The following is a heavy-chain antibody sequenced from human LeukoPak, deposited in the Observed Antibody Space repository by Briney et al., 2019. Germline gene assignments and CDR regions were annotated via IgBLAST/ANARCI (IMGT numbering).Heavy chain of an antibody. CDR1: GGSFSGYY. Sequence: SETLSLTCAVYGGSFSGYYWSWIRQPPGKGLEWIGEINHSGSTNYNPSLKSRVTISVDTSKNQFPLKQSSVTAADTAVYYCARGYYDFWSGYASKRNWFDPWGQGTLVTVSS. D-gene: IGHD3-3*01. CDR3: ARGYYDFWSGYASKRNWFDP. J-gene: IGHJ5*02. V-gene: IGHV4-34*01. CDR2: INHSGST.